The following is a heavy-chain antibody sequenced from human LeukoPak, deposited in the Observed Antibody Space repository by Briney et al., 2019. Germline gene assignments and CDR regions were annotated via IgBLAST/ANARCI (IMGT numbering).Heavy chain of an antibody. CDR3: ARVRIYCSGGSCVYYYMDV. CDR1: GYTFTSYD. D-gene: IGHD2-15*01. CDR2: MNPNSGNT. Sequence: ASVKVSCKASGYTFTSYDINWVRQATGQGLEWMGWMNPNSGNTGYAQKFQGRVTMTRNTSISTAYMELSSLRSEDTAVYYCARVRIYCSGGSCVYYYMDVWGKGTTVTISS. V-gene: IGHV1-8*01. J-gene: IGHJ6*03.